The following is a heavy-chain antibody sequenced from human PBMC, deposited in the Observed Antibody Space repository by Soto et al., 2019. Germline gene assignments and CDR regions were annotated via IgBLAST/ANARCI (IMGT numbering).Heavy chain of an antibody. CDR2: ISGSGGST. Sequence: GGSLRLSCAASGFTFSSYAMSWVRQAPGKGLEWVSAISGSGGSTYYADSVKGRFTISRDNSKNTLYLQMNSLRAEDTAVYYCAKGIAAAGTGIVDYWGQGTLVTVYS. V-gene: IGHV3-23*01. J-gene: IGHJ4*02. CDR3: AKGIAAAGTGIVDY. CDR1: GFTFSSYA. D-gene: IGHD6-13*01.